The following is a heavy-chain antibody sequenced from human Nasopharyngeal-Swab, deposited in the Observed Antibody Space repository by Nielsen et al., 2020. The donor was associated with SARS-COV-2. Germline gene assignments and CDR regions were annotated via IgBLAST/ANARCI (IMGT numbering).Heavy chain of an antibody. CDR2: INPILGMA. V-gene: IGHV1-69*04. J-gene: IGHJ6*02. D-gene: IGHD2-21*01. CDR3: ARIHFVVGRGYFYGMDV. Sequence: SVKASCKASGGTFNSYAISWVRQAPGQGLEWVGRINPILGMADYAEKFEGRVSITADKSTTTAHMELGSLRPEDTALYYCARIHFVVGRGYFYGMDVWGQGTTVTVSS. CDR1: GGTFNSYA.